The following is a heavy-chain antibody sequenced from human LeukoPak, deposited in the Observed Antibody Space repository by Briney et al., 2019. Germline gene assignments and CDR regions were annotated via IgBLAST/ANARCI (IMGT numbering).Heavy chain of an antibody. V-gene: IGHV1-46*01. J-gene: IGHJ6*04. CDR1: GYTFTSYY. CDR2: INPNGGST. D-gene: IGHD2-2*01. Sequence: ASVKVSFKASGYTFTSYYMHWVRQAPAQGLEWMGIINPNGGSTSYAQKFQGRVTMTRDTSTSTVYMELSSLRSEDTAVYYCARDRQEYQLLSDYYGMDVWGKGTTVTVSS. CDR3: ARDRQEYQLLSDYYGMDV.